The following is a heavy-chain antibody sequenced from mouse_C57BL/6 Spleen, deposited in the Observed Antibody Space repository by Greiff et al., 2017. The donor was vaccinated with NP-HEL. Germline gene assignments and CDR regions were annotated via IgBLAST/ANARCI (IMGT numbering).Heavy chain of an antibody. V-gene: IGHV14-2*01. Sequence: EVQLQQSGAELVKPGASVKLSCTASGFNIKDYYMHWVKQRTEQGLEWIGRIDPEDGETKYAPKFQGKATITADTASNTAYLQLSSLTAEDTAVYYCASGGSTMVTTDAMDYWGQGTSVTVSS. CDR2: IDPEDGET. CDR3: ASGGSTMVTTDAMDY. J-gene: IGHJ4*01. D-gene: IGHD2-2*01. CDR1: GFNIKDYY.